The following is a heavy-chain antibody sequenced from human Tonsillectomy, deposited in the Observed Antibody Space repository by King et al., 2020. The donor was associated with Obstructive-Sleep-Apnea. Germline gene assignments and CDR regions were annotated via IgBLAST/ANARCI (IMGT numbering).Heavy chain of an antibody. V-gene: IGHV2-5*02. CDR2: IYWDDDK. CDR1: GFSLSTSGVG. Sequence: ITLKESGPTPVKPTQTLTLTCTFSGFSLSTSGVGVGWIRQPPGKALEWLALIYWDDDKRYSPSLKSRLTITKDTSKNQVVLTMTNMDPVDTATYYCAHPADYYDSSGYWDYWGQGTLVTVSS. CDR3: AHPADYYDSSGYWDY. J-gene: IGHJ4*02. D-gene: IGHD3-22*01.